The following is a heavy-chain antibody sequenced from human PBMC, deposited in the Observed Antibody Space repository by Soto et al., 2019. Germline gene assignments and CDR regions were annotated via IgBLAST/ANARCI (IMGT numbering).Heavy chain of an antibody. D-gene: IGHD2-15*01. CDR3: ARDGLLGYFDY. CDR1: GFTFSSYA. V-gene: IGHV3-30-3*01. J-gene: IGHJ4*02. Sequence: QVQLVESGGGVVQPGRSLRLSCAASGFTFSSYAMHWVRQAPGKGLEWVAVISYDGSNKYYADSVKGRFTISRVNSKNTLYLQMNSLRAEDTAVYYCARDGLLGYFDYWGQGTLVTVSS. CDR2: ISYDGSNK.